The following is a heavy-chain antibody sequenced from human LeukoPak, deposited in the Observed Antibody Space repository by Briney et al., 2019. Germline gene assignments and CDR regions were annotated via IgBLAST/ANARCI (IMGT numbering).Heavy chain of an antibody. Sequence: GGSLRLSCAASGFTFSDYSINWVRQAPGKGLEWAAYISSGGSTIYYADSVRGRFTISRDSARNSLYLQMNSLRDEDTAVYYCARDETGVGSGGIDFWGQGTLVTVSS. D-gene: IGHD2-8*02. CDR2: ISSGGSTI. CDR1: GFTFSDYS. J-gene: IGHJ4*02. CDR3: ARDETGVGSGGIDF. V-gene: IGHV3-48*02.